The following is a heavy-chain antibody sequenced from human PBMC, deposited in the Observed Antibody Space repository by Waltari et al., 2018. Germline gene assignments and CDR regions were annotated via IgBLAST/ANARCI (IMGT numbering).Heavy chain of an antibody. D-gene: IGHD6-13*01. J-gene: IGHJ4*02. CDR1: GGSLSSYY. CDR2: INPSAST. Sequence: QVQLQESGPGLVKPSETLSLTCTVPGGSLSSYYWSWIRQPAGKGLEWIGHINPSASTNPTPTRRGRVSVAVDTSKNPLTLRLGSVAAADAAVCYCACSYSSSWYYFDYWGQGTLVTVSS. V-gene: IGHV4-4*07. CDR3: ACSYSSSWYYFDY.